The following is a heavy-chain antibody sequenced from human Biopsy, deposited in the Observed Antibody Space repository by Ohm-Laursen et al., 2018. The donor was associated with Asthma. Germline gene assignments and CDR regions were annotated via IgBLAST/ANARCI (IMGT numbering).Heavy chain of an antibody. V-gene: IGHV1-69*13. CDR2: LIPVLGTP. J-gene: IGHJ6*02. Sequence: SVKVSCKASGDSFSNYAISWVRQALEQGLEWMGGLIPVLGTPDHAQMFEGRVTITADESTSTAYMELSSLSSEDTAVYYCARGYSGSDRIVYYYSGLEVWGQGTTVTVSS. CDR3: ARGYSGSDRIVYYYSGLEV. D-gene: IGHD5-12*01. CDR1: GDSFSNYA.